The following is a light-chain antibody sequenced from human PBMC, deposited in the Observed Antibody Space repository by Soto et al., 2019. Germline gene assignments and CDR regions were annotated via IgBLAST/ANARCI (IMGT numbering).Light chain of an antibody. J-gene: IGKJ5*01. V-gene: IGKV3-11*01. CDR1: QTVSSY. CDR3: QQRSIWPLT. CDR2: DAS. Sequence: EIVLTQYPATLSLSPGERATLSCRASQTVSSYLLWYQQKRGQAPRLLIYDASNRATGIPARFSGSGSGTDFTLTISSLEAEDFAVYYCQQRSIWPLTFGQGTRLEI.